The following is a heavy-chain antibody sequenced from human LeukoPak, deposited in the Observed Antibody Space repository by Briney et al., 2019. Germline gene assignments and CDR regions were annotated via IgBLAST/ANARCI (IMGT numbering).Heavy chain of an antibody. J-gene: IGHJ4*02. Sequence: SETLSLTCSVSGASTNSYYWGWVRQPPGQGLEWLGYIRFSGNTNYNPSLKSRITISRDASNNEFSLKLNSVTVEDTAIYFCARIILSAWNCIDKWGQETLVTVS. D-gene: IGHD1-7*01. CDR2: IRFSGNT. CDR3: ARIILSAWNCIDK. V-gene: IGHV4-59*01. CDR1: GASTNSYY.